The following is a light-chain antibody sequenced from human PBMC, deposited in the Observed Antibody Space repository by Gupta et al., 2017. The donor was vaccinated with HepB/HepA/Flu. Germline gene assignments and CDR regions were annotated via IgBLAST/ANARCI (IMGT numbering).Light chain of an antibody. CDR3: SSRDSSGNRWV. V-gene: IGLV3-19*01. CDR1: SVRRVY. Sequence: SSALTQDPSVSVALGQPVRITCQGDSVRRVYASWYQQRTGQAHGVVIYDKSNRTSGIPDRSSGSGSGSTATLTITGAQAEDEADDYCSSRDSSGNRWVFGGGTKLTVL. CDR2: DKS. J-gene: IGLJ3*02.